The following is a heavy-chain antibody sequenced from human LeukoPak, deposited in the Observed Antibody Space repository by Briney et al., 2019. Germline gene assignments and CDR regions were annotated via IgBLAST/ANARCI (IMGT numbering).Heavy chain of an antibody. V-gene: IGHV1-18*01. CDR2: ISAYNGNT. Sequence: ASVKVSCKASGYTFTSYGISWVRQAPGQGLEWMGWISAYNGNTNYAQKLQGRVTMTTDTSTSTAYMELRSLRSDDTAVSYCARVGDYGDYGYSWFDPWGQGTLVTISS. CDR1: GYTFTSYG. D-gene: IGHD4-17*01. CDR3: ARVGDYGDYGYSWFDP. J-gene: IGHJ5*02.